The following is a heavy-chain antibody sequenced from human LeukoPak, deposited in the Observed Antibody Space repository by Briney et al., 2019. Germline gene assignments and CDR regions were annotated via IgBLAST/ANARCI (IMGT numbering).Heavy chain of an antibody. CDR3: ARGDSVWGSYRYTASFGY. J-gene: IGHJ4*02. D-gene: IGHD3-16*02. CDR1: GYTFTGYY. CDR2: INPNSGGT. V-gene: IGHV1-2*02. Sequence: ASVKVSCKASGYTFTGYYMHWVRQAPGQGLEWMGWINPNSGGTNYAQKFQGRVTMTRDTSISTAYMELSRLRSDDTAVYYCARGDSVWGSYRYTASFGYWGQGTLVTVSS.